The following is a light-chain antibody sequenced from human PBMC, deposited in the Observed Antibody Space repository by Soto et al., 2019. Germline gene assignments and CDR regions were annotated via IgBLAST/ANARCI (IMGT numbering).Light chain of an antibody. CDR1: QSVTSTY. J-gene: IGKJ2*03. Sequence: EIVLTQSLVTLSLSPGERATLSCRASQSVTSTYLAWYQQKPGQSPRLIIYGGSTRASGFPDRFSGGGSGTDFTLTISRLEPEDSAVYYCHCQQFDSSRVYSFGQGTKLEI. CDR2: GGS. CDR3: QQFDSSRVYS. V-gene: IGKV3-20*01.